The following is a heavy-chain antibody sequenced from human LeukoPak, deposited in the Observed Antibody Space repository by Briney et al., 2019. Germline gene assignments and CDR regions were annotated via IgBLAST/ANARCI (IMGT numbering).Heavy chain of an antibody. J-gene: IGHJ4*02. Sequence: PGGSLRLSCAASGFTFRDYSMDWVRQVPGKGLEWVGRTRYNRNSNTTDYAASVKGRFTISRDDSKTSVYRQMNSLRSEDTAVYYCTRDNWGSYDYWGQGTLVTVSS. CDR2: TRYNRNSNTT. CDR3: TRDNWGSYDY. V-gene: IGHV3-72*01. CDR1: GFTFRDYS. D-gene: IGHD7-27*01.